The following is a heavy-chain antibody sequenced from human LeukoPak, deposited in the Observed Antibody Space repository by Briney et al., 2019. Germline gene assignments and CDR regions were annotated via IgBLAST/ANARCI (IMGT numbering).Heavy chain of an antibody. V-gene: IGHV3-48*01. CDR3: ARDPARTDLDY. CDR1: GFTFSSYS. D-gene: IGHD1-1*01. CDR2: ISSSSSTI. Sequence: GSLRLSCAASGFTFSSYSMNWVRQAPGKGLEWVSYISSSSSTIYYADSVKGRFTISRDNAKNSLYLQMNSLRAEDTAVYFCARDPARTDLDYWGQGTLVTVSS. J-gene: IGHJ4*02.